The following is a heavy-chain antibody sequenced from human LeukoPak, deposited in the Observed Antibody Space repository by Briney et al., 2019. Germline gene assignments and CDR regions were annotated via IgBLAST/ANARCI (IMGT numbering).Heavy chain of an antibody. V-gene: IGHV1-8*01. CDR3: ARGVRREGIVVVPEDY. CDR1: GYTFTSYD. J-gene: IGHJ4*02. Sequence: SVKVSCKASGYTFTSYDINWVRQATGQGLEWMGWMNPNSGNTGYAQKFQGRVTMTRNTSISTAYMELSSLRSEDTAVYYCARGVRREGIVVVPEDYWGQGTLVTVSS. D-gene: IGHD2-2*01. CDR2: MNPNSGNT.